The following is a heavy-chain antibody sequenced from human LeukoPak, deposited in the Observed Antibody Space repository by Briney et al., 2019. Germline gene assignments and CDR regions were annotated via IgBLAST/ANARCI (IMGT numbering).Heavy chain of an antibody. D-gene: IGHD6-19*01. CDR2: IYTSGST. V-gene: IGHV4-4*07. CDR1: GGSISSYY. J-gene: IGHJ6*02. Sequence: RASETLSLTCTVSGGSISSYYWSWIRQPAGEGLEWIGRIYTSGSTNYNPSLKSRVTMSVDTSKNQFSLKLSSVTAADTAVYYCASSNPGYSSGWFGVSYYGMDVWGQGTTVTVSS. CDR3: ASSNPGYSSGWFGVSYYGMDV.